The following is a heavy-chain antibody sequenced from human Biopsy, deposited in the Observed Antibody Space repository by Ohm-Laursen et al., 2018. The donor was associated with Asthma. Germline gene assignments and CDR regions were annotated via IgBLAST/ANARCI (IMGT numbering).Heavy chain of an antibody. CDR2: IIPIFGTT. CDR3: ARDPHNSYLASLRTKFNYYYYGMDV. V-gene: IGHV1-69*13. Sequence: SVKVSCNASGGTFSSYAISWVRQAPGQGLEWMGGIIPIFGTTNYAQKFQGRVTITADESTSTAYMELSSLRSEDTSVYYCARDPHNSYLASLRTKFNYYYYGMDVWGQGTTVTVSS. D-gene: IGHD1-7*01. J-gene: IGHJ6*02. CDR1: GGTFSSYA.